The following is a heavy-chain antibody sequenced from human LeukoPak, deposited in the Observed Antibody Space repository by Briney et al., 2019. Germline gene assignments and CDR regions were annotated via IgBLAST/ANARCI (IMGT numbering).Heavy chain of an antibody. CDR1: GFTFSSYW. Sequence: GGSLRLSCAASGFTFSSYWMHWVRQAPGEGLEWVSRINSDGSSTSYADSVKGRFTISRDNAKNTVYLQMNSLRAEDTAVYYCAREFWSSFDYWGQGTLVTVSS. CDR2: INSDGSST. D-gene: IGHD3-3*01. CDR3: AREFWSSFDY. J-gene: IGHJ4*02. V-gene: IGHV3-74*01.